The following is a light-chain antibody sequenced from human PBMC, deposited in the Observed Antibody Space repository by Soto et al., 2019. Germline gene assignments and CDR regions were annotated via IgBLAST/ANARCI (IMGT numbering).Light chain of an antibody. CDR2: DDS. CDR1: TIGSKS. CDR3: QVWDSSRDHSV. V-gene: IGLV3-21*02. J-gene: IGLJ2*01. Sequence: SYELTQPPSVSVAPGQTAMITCGGNTIGSKSVHWYQQQPGQAPVLVVYDDSDRPSGIPERFSGSNSENTATLTISRVEAGDEADYSCQVWDSSRDHSVFGGGTKLTVL.